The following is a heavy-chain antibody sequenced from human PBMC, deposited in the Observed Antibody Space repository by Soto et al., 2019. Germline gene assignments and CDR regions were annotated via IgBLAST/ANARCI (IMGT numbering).Heavy chain of an antibody. CDR1: GYTFTSYG. CDR2: ISAYNGKT. D-gene: IGHD5-12*01. J-gene: IGHJ6*02. CDR3: AIGGDVNYYLGMDV. Sequence: QVQLVQSGGEVKKPGASVKLSCTASGYTFTSYGISWVRQAPGQGLEWMGWISAYNGKTNYAQKVQGSVPMTTDTSTRTAYMDLRSLRSDDTAVYYCAIGGDVNYYLGMDVWGQGTTVTVSS. V-gene: IGHV1-18*01.